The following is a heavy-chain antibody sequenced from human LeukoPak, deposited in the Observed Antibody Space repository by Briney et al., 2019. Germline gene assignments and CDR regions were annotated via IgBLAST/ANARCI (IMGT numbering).Heavy chain of an antibody. Sequence: SETLSLTCTVSGGSISSYYWSWIRQPPGKGLEWIGYIYYSGSTNYNPSLKSRVTISVDTSKNQFSLKLSSVTAADTAVYYCARDSFGELLSSWGQGTLVTVSS. J-gene: IGHJ4*02. CDR1: GGSISSYY. CDR3: ARDSFGELLSS. V-gene: IGHV4-59*01. CDR2: IYYSGST. D-gene: IGHD3-10*01.